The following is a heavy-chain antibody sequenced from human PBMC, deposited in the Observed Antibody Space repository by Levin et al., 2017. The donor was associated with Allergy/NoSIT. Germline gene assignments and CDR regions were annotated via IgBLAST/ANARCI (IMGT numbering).Heavy chain of an antibody. J-gene: IGHJ4*02. Sequence: PGGSLRLSCAASGFTFSNAWMSWVRQAPGKGLEWVGRIKSKTDGGTTDYAAPVKGRFTISRDDSKNTLYLQMNSLKTEDTAVYYCTTELIPPNLPIAAANFDYWGQGTLVTVSS. CDR2: IKSKTDGGTT. CDR1: GFTFSNAW. CDR3: TTELIPPNLPIAAANFDY. D-gene: IGHD6-13*01. V-gene: IGHV3-15*01.